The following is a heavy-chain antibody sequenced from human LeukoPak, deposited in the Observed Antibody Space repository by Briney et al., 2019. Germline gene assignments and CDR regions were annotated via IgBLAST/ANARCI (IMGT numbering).Heavy chain of an antibody. CDR2: IKQDGSEE. CDR3: ARDKGDYDRSGSLFVF. V-gene: IGHV3-7*03. D-gene: IGHD3-22*01. Sequence: PGGSLRLSCAASGFTFSRYWMSWVRQVPRKGLEWVANIKQDGSEEYYVDSVKGRFTISRDNAKNSLSLQMSSLRAEDTAVYYCARDKGDYDRSGSLFVFGGRGTLVTVSS. CDR1: GFTFSRYW. J-gene: IGHJ4*02.